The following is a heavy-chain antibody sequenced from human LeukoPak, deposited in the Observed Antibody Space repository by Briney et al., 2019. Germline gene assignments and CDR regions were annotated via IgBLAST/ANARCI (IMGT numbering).Heavy chain of an antibody. CDR3: AKARAGDITAAFNY. CDR2: ISGSGGNP. D-gene: IGHD6-13*01. CDR1: GFIFSSYA. V-gene: IGHV3-23*01. J-gene: IGHJ4*02. Sequence: PGGSLRLSCAAPGFIFSSYAMSWVRQAPGKGLEWVSGISGSGGNPYYPDSVKGRFTISRDNSENTLNLQMNSLRAEDTAVYYCAKARAGDITAAFNYWGQGTLVTVSS.